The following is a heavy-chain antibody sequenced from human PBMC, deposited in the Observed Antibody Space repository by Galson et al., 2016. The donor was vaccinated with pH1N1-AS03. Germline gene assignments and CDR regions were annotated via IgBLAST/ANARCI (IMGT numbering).Heavy chain of an antibody. V-gene: IGHV3-30*04. D-gene: IGHD1-1*01. CDR2: ISYDGRKR. J-gene: IGHJ4*02. Sequence: SLRLSCAASGFIFNHYALHWVRQAPGKGLEWVAVISYDGRKRYYPDSVKGRFTISRDNSKNTLYLQMDSLRAEDTAVYYCARDDFAGNYSLDYRGRGTLITVSS. CDR3: ARDDFAGNYSLDY. CDR1: GFIFNHYA.